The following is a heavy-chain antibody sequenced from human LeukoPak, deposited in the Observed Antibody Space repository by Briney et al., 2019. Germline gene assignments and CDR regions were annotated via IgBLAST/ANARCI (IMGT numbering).Heavy chain of an antibody. CDR1: GGSISSYY. Sequence: PSETLSLTCTVSGGSISSYYWSWIRQPPGKGLEWIGYIYYSGSTNYNPSLKSRVTISVDTSKNQFSLKLSSATAADTAVYYCARDAGTGELDYWGQGTLVTVSS. J-gene: IGHJ4*02. CDR3: ARDAGTGELDY. D-gene: IGHD1-1*01. V-gene: IGHV4-59*01. CDR2: IYYSGST.